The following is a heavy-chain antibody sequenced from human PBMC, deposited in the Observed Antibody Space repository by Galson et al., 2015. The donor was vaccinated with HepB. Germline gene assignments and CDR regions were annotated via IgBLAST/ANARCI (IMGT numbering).Heavy chain of an antibody. Sequence: SLRLSCAASGFTFSGSAIHWVRQASGKGPEWVGRIRSKANNYATSYVPSLKGRFTISRDDSKNMAFLHMKSLKTEDTAVYYCTRLGVSSGYSSGWGQGTLVTVSS. D-gene: IGHD2-15*01. CDR1: GFTFSGSA. V-gene: IGHV3-73*01. CDR2: IRSKANNYAT. CDR3: TRLGVSSGYSSG. J-gene: IGHJ1*01.